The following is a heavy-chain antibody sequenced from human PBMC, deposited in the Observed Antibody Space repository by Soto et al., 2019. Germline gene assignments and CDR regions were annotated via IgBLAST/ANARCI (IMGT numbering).Heavy chain of an antibody. CDR2: IAYTGIT. V-gene: IGHV4-59*01. CDR1: GGPIRSYY. D-gene: IGHD5-12*01. J-gene: IGHJ4*02. Sequence: QVQLQESGPGLLKPSETLSLTYSVSGGPIRSYYLSWVRQAPGKGLEWIAYIAYTGITGYNPSLRSRVTISGDTSQNLFSLKMTSVTAADTAVYYCAREGFSGYEALDYWGQGILVTVSS. CDR3: AREGFSGYEALDY.